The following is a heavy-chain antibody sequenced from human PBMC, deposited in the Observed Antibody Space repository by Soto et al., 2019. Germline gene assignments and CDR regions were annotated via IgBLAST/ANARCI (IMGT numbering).Heavy chain of an antibody. CDR1: GYTFTSYD. Sequence: QVQLVQSGAEVKKPGASVKVSCKASGYTFTSYDINWVRQATGQGLEWLGWMNPNSGNTGYAQKFQGRVHMTRNTSISTAYMELSSLRSEDTAVYYCARGGPTTPLVPPKYWGQGTLVTVSS. V-gene: IGHV1-8*01. CDR2: MNPNSGNT. CDR3: ARGGPTTPLVPPKY. D-gene: IGHD2-2*01. J-gene: IGHJ4*02.